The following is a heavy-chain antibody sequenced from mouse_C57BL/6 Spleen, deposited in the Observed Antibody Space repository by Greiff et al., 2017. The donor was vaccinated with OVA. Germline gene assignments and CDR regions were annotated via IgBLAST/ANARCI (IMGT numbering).Heavy chain of an antibody. Sequence: ESGPGLVKPSQSLSLTCSVTGYSITSGYYWNWIRQFPGNKLEWMGYISYDGSNNYNPSLKNRISITRDTSKNQFFLKLNSVTTEDTATYYCARVYDGYYSYFDVWGTGTTVTVSS. CDR3: ARVYDGYYSYFDV. J-gene: IGHJ1*03. V-gene: IGHV3-6*01. CDR2: ISYDGSN. CDR1: GYSITSGYY. D-gene: IGHD2-3*01.